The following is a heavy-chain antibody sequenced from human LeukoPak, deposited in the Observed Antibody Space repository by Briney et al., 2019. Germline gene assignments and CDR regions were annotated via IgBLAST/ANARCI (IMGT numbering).Heavy chain of an antibody. V-gene: IGHV3-30*02. CDR2: IRNVGNDK. J-gene: IGHJ4*02. CDR1: GFTFDCCG. CDR3: AKDPCSGGSCHFDY. D-gene: IGHD2-15*01. Sequence: GGSLRLSCAASGFTFDCCGMHWVRQAPGKGLEWVAFIRNVGNDKYYADSVKGRFTISRDNSKNTLYLQMNSLRAEDTAVYYCAKDPCSGGSCHFDYWGQGTLVTVSS.